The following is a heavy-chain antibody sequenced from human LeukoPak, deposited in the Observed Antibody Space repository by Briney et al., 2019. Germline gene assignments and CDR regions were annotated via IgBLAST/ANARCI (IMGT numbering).Heavy chain of an antibody. Sequence: GGSLRLSCAASGFTFSNYWMHWVRQAPGKGLVWVSRIKGDGSHTIYADSVKGRFTISRDNSKNTLYLQMNSLRAEDTAVYYCAKGYNSKGDYSYCSGGSCYWSYYYGMDVWGQGTTVTVSS. CDR1: GFTFSNYW. D-gene: IGHD2-15*01. CDR3: AKGYNSKGDYSYCSGGSCYWSYYYGMDV. V-gene: IGHV3-74*01. J-gene: IGHJ6*02. CDR2: IKGDGSHT.